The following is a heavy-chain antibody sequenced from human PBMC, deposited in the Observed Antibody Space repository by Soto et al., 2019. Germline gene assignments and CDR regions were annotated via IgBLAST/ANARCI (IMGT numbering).Heavy chain of an antibody. CDR3: AKDANCSGGSCYRTLYYFDY. CDR2: ISGSGGST. V-gene: IGHV3-23*01. CDR1: GFTFSSYA. J-gene: IGHJ4*02. D-gene: IGHD2-15*01. Sequence: PGGSLRLSCAASGFTFSSYAMSWVRQAPGKGLEWVSAISGSGGSTYYADSVKGRFTISRDNSKNTLYLQMNSLRAEDTAVYYCAKDANCSGGSCYRTLYYFDYWGQGTLVTVSS.